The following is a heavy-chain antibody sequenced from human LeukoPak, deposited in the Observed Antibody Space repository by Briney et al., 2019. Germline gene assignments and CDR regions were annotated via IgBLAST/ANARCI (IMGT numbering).Heavy chain of an antibody. Sequence: PGRSLRLSCAASGFTFSHYTMHWARQAPGKGLERVAVISYDGSNKYYADSVKGRFTISRDNSKNTLYLQMNSLRAEDTAVYYCARVLNYYDSSSYYFSYWGQGTLVTVSS. CDR2: ISYDGSNK. V-gene: IGHV3-30-3*01. D-gene: IGHD3-22*01. CDR3: ARVLNYYDSSSYYFSY. CDR1: GFTFSHYT. J-gene: IGHJ4*02.